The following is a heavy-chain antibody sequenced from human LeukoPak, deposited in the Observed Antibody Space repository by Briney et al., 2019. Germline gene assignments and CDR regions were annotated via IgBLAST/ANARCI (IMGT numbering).Heavy chain of an antibody. V-gene: IGHV3-30*02. D-gene: IGHD3-22*01. J-gene: IGHJ4*02. CDR1: GFTFSSYG. CDR3: AKSLTSGYYYVEGYFDY. Sequence: QTGGSLRLSCAASGFTFSSYGMHWVRQAPGKGLEWVAFIRYDGSNKYYADSVKGRFTISRDNSKNTLYLQMNSLRAEDTAVYYCAKSLTSGYYYVEGYFDYWGQGTLVTVSS. CDR2: IRYDGSNK.